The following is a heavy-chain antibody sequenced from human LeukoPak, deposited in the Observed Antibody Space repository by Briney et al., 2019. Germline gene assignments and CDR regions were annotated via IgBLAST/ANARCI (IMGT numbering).Heavy chain of an antibody. Sequence: GGSLRLSCAASGFTFSSYYMNWVRQAPGKGLDWVPSISSSGNYINYADSVKGRFTISRDNAKNSLFLQVSSLRAEDTGVYYCARGDNYFDYWGQGTLVTVSS. CDR2: ISSSGNYI. D-gene: IGHD3-9*01. CDR1: GFTFSSYY. V-gene: IGHV3-21*01. J-gene: IGHJ4*02. CDR3: ARGDNYFDY.